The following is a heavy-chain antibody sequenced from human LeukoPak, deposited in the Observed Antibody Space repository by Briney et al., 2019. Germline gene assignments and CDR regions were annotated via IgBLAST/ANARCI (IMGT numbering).Heavy chain of an antibody. V-gene: IGHV3-53*01. CDR3: ASTTGYPHYYFDY. J-gene: IGHJ4*02. Sequence: PGGSLRLSCAASGFTVSGDYMSWVRQAPGKGLDWVSVIYVGGRTYYADSVKGRFTISRDNSTNTLYLQMNSLRAEDTAVYYCASTTGYPHYYFDYWGQGTLVTVSS. CDR1: GFTVSGDY. CDR2: IYVGGRT. D-gene: IGHD5-12*01.